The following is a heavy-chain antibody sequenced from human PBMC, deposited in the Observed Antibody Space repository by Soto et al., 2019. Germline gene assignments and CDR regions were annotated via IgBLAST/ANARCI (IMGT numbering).Heavy chain of an antibody. D-gene: IGHD1-26*01. J-gene: IGHJ4*02. CDR1: GGSISSGDYY. CDR2: IYYSGST. Sequence: PSETLSLTCTVSGGSISSGDYYWSWIRQPPGKGLEWIGYIYYSGSTYYNPSLKSRVTIPVDKSKNQFSLKLSSVTAADTAVYYCARVYSGSYSDSWGQGTLVTVSS. CDR3: ARVYSGSYSDS. V-gene: IGHV4-30-4*01.